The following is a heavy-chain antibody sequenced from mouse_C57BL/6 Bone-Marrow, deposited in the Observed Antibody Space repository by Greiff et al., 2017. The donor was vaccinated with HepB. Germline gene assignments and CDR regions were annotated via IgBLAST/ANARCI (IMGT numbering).Heavy chain of an antibody. Sequence: QVQLQQPGAELVKPGASVKLSCKASGYTFTSYWMHWVKQRPGQGLEWIGMIHPNSGSTNYNEKFKSKATLTVDKSSSTAYMQLSSLTSEDSAVYYCARGYYGSGWYFDVWGTGTTVTVSS. CDR3: ARGYYGSGWYFDV. V-gene: IGHV1-64*01. CDR2: IHPNSGST. CDR1: GYTFTSYW. J-gene: IGHJ1*03. D-gene: IGHD1-1*01.